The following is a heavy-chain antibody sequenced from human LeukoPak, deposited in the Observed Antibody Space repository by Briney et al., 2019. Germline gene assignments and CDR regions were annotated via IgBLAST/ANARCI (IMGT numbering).Heavy chain of an antibody. D-gene: IGHD3-10*01. CDR2: INPNSGGT. J-gene: IGHJ4*02. Sequence: GASVKVSCKASGYTFTGYYMHWVRQAPGQGLEWMGWINPNSGGTNCAQKFQGRVTMTRDTSISTAYMELSRLRSDDTAVYYCARDLRFGELSRGLAGYWGQGTLVTVSS. V-gene: IGHV1-2*02. CDR1: GYTFTGYY. CDR3: ARDLRFGELSRGLAGY.